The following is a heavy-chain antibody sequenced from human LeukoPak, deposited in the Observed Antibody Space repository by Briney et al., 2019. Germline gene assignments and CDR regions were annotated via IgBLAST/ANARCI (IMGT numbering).Heavy chain of an antibody. CDR1: GYSISSGYY. V-gene: IGHV4-38-2*02. J-gene: IGHJ4*02. Sequence: SETLSLTCTVSGYSISSGYYWGWIRQPPGKGLEWIGSIYYSGSTYYNPSLKSRVTISVDTSKNQFSLKLSSVTAADTAVYYCAREGVYYDILTGYYHVPGYYFDYWGQGTLVTVSS. CDR2: IYYSGST. D-gene: IGHD3-9*01. CDR3: AREGVYYDILTGYYHVPGYYFDY.